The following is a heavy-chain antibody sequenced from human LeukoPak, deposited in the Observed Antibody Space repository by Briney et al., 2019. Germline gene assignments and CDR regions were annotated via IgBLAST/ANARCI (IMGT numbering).Heavy chain of an antibody. V-gene: IGHV3-23*01. CDR1: GFTFSNYT. CDR2: ITGGGDDT. J-gene: IGHJ4*02. D-gene: IGHD1-26*01. CDR3: AKGSDSSRLYYFDY. Sequence: GGSLRLSCTASGFTFSNYTMSWVRQAPGKGLEWFSAITGGGDDTYHADSAKGRLTISRDNSKNTLYLQMNSLRVEDTAVYYCAKGSDSSRLYYFDYWGQGALVTVSS.